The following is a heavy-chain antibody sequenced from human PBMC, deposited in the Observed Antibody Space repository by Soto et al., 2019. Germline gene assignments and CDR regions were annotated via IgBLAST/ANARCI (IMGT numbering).Heavy chain of an antibody. J-gene: IGHJ4*02. CDR3: ARESEELTSNFDY. CDR2: ISSTTNYI. V-gene: IGHV3-21*01. Sequence: EVQLVESGGGLVQPGGSLRLSCAASGFTFNNYSMNWVRQAPGKGLEWVSSISSTTNYIYYADSMKGRFTVSRDNAKNSVYLEMNSLRAEDTAVYYCARESEELTSNFDYWGQGTLVTVSS. D-gene: IGHD1-7*01. CDR1: GFTFNNYS.